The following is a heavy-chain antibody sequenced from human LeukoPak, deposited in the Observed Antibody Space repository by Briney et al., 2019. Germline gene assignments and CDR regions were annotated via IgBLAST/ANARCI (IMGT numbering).Heavy chain of an antibody. CDR1: GFTFDDYA. CDR3: ARGGPYIVGSFDY. D-gene: IGHD1-26*01. V-gene: IGHV3-9*01. J-gene: IGHJ4*02. Sequence: PGRSLRLSCAASGFTFDDYAMHWVRQAPGKGLEWVSGISWNSGSIGYADSVKGRFTISRDNSKNTLYLQMNSLRAEDTAVYYCARGGPYIVGSFDYWGQGTLVTVSS. CDR2: ISWNSGSI.